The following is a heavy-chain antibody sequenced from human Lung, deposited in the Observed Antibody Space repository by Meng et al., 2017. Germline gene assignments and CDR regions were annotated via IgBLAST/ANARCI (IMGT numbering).Heavy chain of an antibody. CDR1: GGSFSDYY. D-gene: IGHD4-11*01. J-gene: IGHJ4*02. CDR2: INHSGST. V-gene: IGHV4-34*01. Sequence: QGQRQQWGAGLLKPSETLSLTCVVSGGSFSDYYGSWIRQPPGKGLEWIGEINHSGSTNYNPSLESRATISVDTSQNNLSLKLSSVTAADSAVYYCARGPTTMAHDFDYWGQGTLVTVSS. CDR3: ARGPTTMAHDFDY.